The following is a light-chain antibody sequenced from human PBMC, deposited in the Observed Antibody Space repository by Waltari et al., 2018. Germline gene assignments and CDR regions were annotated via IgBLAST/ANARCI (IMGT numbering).Light chain of an antibody. CDR1: QSFSSN. CDR2: GAS. J-gene: IGKJ3*01. CDR3: QQYNNWNPLFT. V-gene: IGKV3D-15*01. Sequence: EIVMTQSPATLSLSPRERATLSRSASQSFSSNLAWYQQQPSPAPSLLIYGASTRATGIPARFSGTGSGTELTFTISSMQSEDFAVYYCQQYNNWNPLFTFGPGAKVDMK.